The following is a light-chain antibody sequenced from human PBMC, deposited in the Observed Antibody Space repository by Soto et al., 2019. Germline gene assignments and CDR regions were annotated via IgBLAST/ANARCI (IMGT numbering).Light chain of an antibody. J-gene: IGLJ2*01. CDR3: AAWDDRLSDLL. CDR2: SNY. Sequence: QSALTQPPSASGTPGQRVTISCSGSNSNIGSNPVHWYQQFPGTAPKVLIYSNYQRPSGVPDRFSGSKSGTSASLAISGLQSEDEADYYCAAWDDRLSDLLFGGGTMVTVL. V-gene: IGLV1-44*01. CDR1: NSNIGSNP.